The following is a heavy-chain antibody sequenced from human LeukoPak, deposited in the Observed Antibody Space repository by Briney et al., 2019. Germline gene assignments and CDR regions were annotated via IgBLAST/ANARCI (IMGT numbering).Heavy chain of an antibody. D-gene: IGHD3-22*01. CDR2: INSDGSST. Sequence: GGSLRLSCAASGFTFSSYWMHWVRQAPGKGLVWVSRINSDGSSTSYADSVKGRFTISRDNAKNSLYLQMNSLRAEDTALYYCAKDIGRGLFAVIRVGAFDIWGQGTMVTVSS. CDR1: GFTFSSYW. CDR3: AKDIGRGLFAVIRVGAFDI. V-gene: IGHV3-74*01. J-gene: IGHJ3*02.